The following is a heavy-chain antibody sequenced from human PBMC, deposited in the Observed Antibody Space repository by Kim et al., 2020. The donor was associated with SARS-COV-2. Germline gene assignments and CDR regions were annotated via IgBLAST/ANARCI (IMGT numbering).Heavy chain of an antibody. CDR2: ISYDGSNK. J-gene: IGHJ3*02. Sequence: GGSLRLSCAASGFTFSSYGMHWVRQAPGKGLEWVAVISYDGSNKYYADSVKGRFTISRDNSKNTLYLQMNSLRAEDTAVYYCAKDLGVVVTTDAFDIWGQGTMVTVSS. CDR1: GFTFSSYG. D-gene: IGHD2-21*02. CDR3: AKDLGVVVTTDAFDI. V-gene: IGHV3-30*18.